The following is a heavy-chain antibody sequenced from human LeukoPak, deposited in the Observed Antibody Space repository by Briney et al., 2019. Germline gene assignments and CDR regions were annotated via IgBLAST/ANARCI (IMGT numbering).Heavy chain of an antibody. J-gene: IGHJ2*01. CDR2: ISPNSGGT. V-gene: IGHV1-2*02. CDR1: GYTFTAYY. CDR3: AIQPWGSGNNWYFDL. Sequence: GPSVKLSCKVSGYTFTAYYIHWVRHPPGQGLEWMGWISPNSGGTDYAQKFQGKVTMTRDTSISTDYVELSSLTSDDTAVYYCAIQPWGSGNNWYFDLWGRGTLVTVSS. D-gene: IGHD7-27*01.